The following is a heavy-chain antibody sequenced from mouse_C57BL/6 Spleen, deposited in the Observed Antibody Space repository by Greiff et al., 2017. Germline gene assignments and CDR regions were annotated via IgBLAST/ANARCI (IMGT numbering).Heavy chain of an antibody. CDR2: IHPNSGST. J-gene: IGHJ1*03. Sequence: QVQLQQPGAELVKPGASVKLSCKASGYTFTSYWMHWVKQRPGQGLEWIGMIHPNSGSTNYNEKFKSKATLTVDKSSSTAYMQRSSLTSEDSAVYYGARGGSSMVKDWYFDVWGTGTTVTVSS. D-gene: IGHD2-10*02. CDR3: ARGGSSMVKDWYFDV. CDR1: GYTFTSYW. V-gene: IGHV1-64*01.